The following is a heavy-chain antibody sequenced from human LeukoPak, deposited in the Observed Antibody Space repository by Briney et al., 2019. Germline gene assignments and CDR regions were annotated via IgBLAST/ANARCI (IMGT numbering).Heavy chain of an antibody. V-gene: IGHV3-48*03. Sequence: GGSLRLSCAASGFTFSSYEMNWVRQAPGKGLEWVSYISSSGSTIYYADSVKGRFTISRDNAKNSLYLQMNSLRAEDTAAYYCATSTVPAGDAFDIWGQGTMVTVSS. J-gene: IGHJ3*02. CDR1: GFTFSSYE. D-gene: IGHD4-17*01. CDR2: ISSSGSTI. CDR3: ATSTVPAGDAFDI.